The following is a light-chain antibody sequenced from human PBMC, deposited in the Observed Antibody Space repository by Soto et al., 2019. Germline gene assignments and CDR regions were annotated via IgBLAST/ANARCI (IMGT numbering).Light chain of an antibody. CDR1: QSVSSSY. Sequence: EIVLTQSPGTLSLSPGERVTLSCRASQSVSSSYLAWYQQKPGQAPRLLIYGASSRATGIPDRFSGSGSATDFTLTISRLEPEDFAVYYCQHYGSGLFTFGPGTKVDIK. CDR2: GAS. CDR3: QHYGSGLFT. J-gene: IGKJ3*01. V-gene: IGKV3-20*01.